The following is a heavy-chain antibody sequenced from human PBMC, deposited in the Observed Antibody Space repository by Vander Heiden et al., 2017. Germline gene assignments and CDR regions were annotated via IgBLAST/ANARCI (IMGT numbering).Heavy chain of an antibody. CDR3: ARDRVGGNPRSGMDV. CDR2: IKLDGSGQ. J-gene: IGHJ6*02. D-gene: IGHD1-26*01. Sequence: EVQLVESGGGLVQRGGSLRLSCAACGFTFSNYWMTWVRQAPGKGLEWVANIKLDGSGQYYVDSVKGRFTISRDNAKNSLYLQMNSLGVEDTAVYYCARDRVGGNPRSGMDVWGQGTTVTVSS. V-gene: IGHV3-7*01. CDR1: GFTFSNYW.